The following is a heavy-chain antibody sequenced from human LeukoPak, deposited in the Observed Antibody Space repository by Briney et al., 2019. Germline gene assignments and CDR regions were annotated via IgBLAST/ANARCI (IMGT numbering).Heavy chain of an antibody. V-gene: IGHV4-38-2*02. CDR2: IYHSGST. J-gene: IGHJ4*02. CDR3: ARLGRYCSSTSCYAGIFDY. D-gene: IGHD2-2*01. Sequence: PSETLSLTCTVSGYSISSGYYWGWIRQPPGKGLEWIGSIYHSGSTYYNPSLKSRVTISVDTSKNQFSLKLCSVTAADTAVYYCARLGRYCSSTSCYAGIFDYWGQGTLVTVSS. CDR1: GYSISSGYY.